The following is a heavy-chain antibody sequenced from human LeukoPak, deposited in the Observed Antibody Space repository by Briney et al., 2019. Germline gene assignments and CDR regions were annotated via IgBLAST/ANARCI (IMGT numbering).Heavy chain of an antibody. J-gene: IGHJ4*02. V-gene: IGHV3-7*01. CDR2: IKHDETEK. CDR3: ARDLGTFPDY. Sequence: GGSLRLSCAASGFSFSGYWMTWVRQAPGKGLQWVGNIKHDETEKYYVDSLKGRFTISRDNVKNSLYLQMNTLRAEDTAVYYCARDLGTFPDYWGQGTLVTVSS. CDR1: GFSFSGYW.